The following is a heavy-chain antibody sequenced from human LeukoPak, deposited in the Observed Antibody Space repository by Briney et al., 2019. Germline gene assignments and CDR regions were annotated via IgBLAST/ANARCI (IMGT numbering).Heavy chain of an antibody. CDR2: IIPIFGTA. Sequence: SVKVSCKASGGTFSSYVITWVRQAPGQGLEWMGGIIPIFGTANYAQKFQGRVTITADESTSTAYMELSSLRSEDTAVYYCARLQFHSSSSNYYFDYWGQGTLVTVSS. CDR3: ARLQFHSSSSNYYFDY. D-gene: IGHD6-6*01. CDR1: GGTFSSYV. V-gene: IGHV1-69*01. J-gene: IGHJ4*02.